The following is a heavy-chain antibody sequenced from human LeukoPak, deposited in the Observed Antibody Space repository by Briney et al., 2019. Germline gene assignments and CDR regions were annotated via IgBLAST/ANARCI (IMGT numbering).Heavy chain of an antibody. CDR2: MNPNSGNT. D-gene: IGHD5-12*01. J-gene: IGHJ4*02. V-gene: IGHV1-8*01. CDR1: GYTFTSYD. Sequence: GASVKVSCKASGYTFTSYDINWVRQATGQGLEWMGWMNPNSGNTGYAQKFQGRVTMTRDMSTSTVYMELSSLRSEDTAVYYCARLGWLRHYYFDYWGQGTLVTVSS. CDR3: ARLGWLRHYYFDY.